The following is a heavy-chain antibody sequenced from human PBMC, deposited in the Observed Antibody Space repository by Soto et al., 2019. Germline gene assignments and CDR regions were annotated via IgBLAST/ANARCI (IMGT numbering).Heavy chain of an antibody. D-gene: IGHD5-12*01. CDR2: LTGTASST. CDR1: GFRFSDFA. Sequence: EVQLLESGGGFVQPGGSLRLSCAASGFRFSDFAMTWVRQAPGRGLEWVSALTGTASSTYYADSVKGRFTISSNNSKNTLYLQINSLRAEDTAIYYCAKGAEGYVVSSLDSWGQGTLVTVSS. V-gene: IGHV3-23*01. CDR3: AKGAEGYVVSSLDS. J-gene: IGHJ4*02.